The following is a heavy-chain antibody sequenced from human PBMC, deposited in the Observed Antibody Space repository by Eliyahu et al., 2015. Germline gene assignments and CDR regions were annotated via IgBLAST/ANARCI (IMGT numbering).Heavy chain of an antibody. CDR3: ARDGKESDSSGWYYFDY. Sequence: QXPGKGLEWVAVIWYDGSNKYYADSVKGRFTISRDNSXNTLYLQMNSLRAEDTAVYYCARDGKESDSSGWYYFDYWGQGTLVTVSS. J-gene: IGHJ4*02. V-gene: IGHV3-33*01. CDR2: IWYDGSNK. D-gene: IGHD6-19*01.